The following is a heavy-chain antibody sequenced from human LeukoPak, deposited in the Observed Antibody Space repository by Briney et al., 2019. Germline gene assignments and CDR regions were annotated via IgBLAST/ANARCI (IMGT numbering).Heavy chain of an antibody. J-gene: IGHJ4*02. D-gene: IGHD6-19*01. CDR3: ARGDSSDVAIDF. Sequence: GGSLRLSCAASGFTFSANSVNWVRQAPGKGREWVSSISRSGSHIYYVASVKGRFTISRDNAKNSLWLQMNSLRAEDTAVYYCARGDSSDVAIDFWGQGTLVTVSS. CDR1: GFTFSANS. CDR2: ISRSGSHI. V-gene: IGHV3-21*01.